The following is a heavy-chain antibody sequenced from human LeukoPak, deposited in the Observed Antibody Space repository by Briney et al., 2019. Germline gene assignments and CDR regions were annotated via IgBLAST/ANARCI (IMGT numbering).Heavy chain of an antibody. J-gene: IGHJ2*01. Sequence: SETLSLTCTVSGGSISSGDYYWGWIRQPPGKGLEWIGYIYYSGSTYYNPSLKSRVTISVDTSKNQFSLKLSSVTAADTAVYYCARGDYGDYVPDWYFDLWGRGTLVTVSS. CDR2: IYYSGST. CDR3: ARGDYGDYVPDWYFDL. CDR1: GGSISSGDYY. D-gene: IGHD4-17*01. V-gene: IGHV4-30-4*01.